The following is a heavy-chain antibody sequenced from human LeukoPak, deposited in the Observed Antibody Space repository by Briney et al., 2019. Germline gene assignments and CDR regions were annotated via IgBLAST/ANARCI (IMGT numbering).Heavy chain of an antibody. Sequence: GASVKVSCKASGYTSTSYYMHWVRQAPGQGLEWMGIINPSGGSTSYAQKFQGRVTMTRDTSTSTVYMELSSLRSEDTAVYYCARDSGNMVRGVIKGMDVWGKGTTVTVSS. CDR3: ARDSGNMVRGVIKGMDV. D-gene: IGHD3-10*01. V-gene: IGHV1-46*01. CDR2: INPSGGST. CDR1: GYTSTSYY. J-gene: IGHJ6*04.